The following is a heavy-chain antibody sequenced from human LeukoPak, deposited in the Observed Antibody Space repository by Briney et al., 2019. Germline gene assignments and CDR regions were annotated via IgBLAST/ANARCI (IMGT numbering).Heavy chain of an antibody. CDR2: INHSGST. Sequence: NWVRQPPGKGLEWIGEINHSGSTNYNPSLKSRVTISVDTSKNQFSLKLSSVTAADTAVYYCARGRHYYYYMDVWGKGTTVTVSS. J-gene: IGHJ6*03. V-gene: IGHV4-34*01. CDR3: ARGRHYYYYMDV.